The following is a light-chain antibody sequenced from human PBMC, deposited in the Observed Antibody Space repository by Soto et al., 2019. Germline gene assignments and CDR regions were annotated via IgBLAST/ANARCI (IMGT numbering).Light chain of an antibody. CDR3: SSYTSSSTRV. CDR1: SSDVGGYNY. J-gene: IGLJ1*01. CDR2: EVS. V-gene: IGLV2-14*01. Sequence: QSVLTQPASVSVSLGHSITVPSPETSSDVGGYNYVSWYQQHPGKAPKLMIYEVSNRPSGVSDRFLGSKSGDTASLTISGLQADDEADYYCSSYTSSSTRVFGTGTKVTVL.